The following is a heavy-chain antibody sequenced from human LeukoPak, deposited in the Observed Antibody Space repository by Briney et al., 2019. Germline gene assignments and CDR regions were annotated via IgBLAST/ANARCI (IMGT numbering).Heavy chain of an antibody. J-gene: IGHJ5*02. Sequence: ASVKVSCKASGYTFTSYAMQWVRQAPGQRLEWMGWINAGNGNTKYSQKFQGRVTITRDTSASTAYMELSSLRSEDTAVYYCARERYCSSTSCQRLFDPWGQGTLVTVSS. V-gene: IGHV1-3*01. CDR3: ARERYCSSTSCQRLFDP. D-gene: IGHD2-2*01. CDR2: INAGNGNT. CDR1: GYTFTSYA.